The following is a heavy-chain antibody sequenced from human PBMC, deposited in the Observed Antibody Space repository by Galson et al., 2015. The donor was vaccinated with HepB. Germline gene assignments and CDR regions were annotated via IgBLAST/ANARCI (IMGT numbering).Heavy chain of an antibody. CDR1: GLIFSDYL. V-gene: IGHV3-33*06. CDR3: AKESDSFDI. CDR2: IWKDGDNE. J-gene: IGHJ3*02. Sequence: SLRLSCAASGLIFSDYLFHWVRQAPGKGLEWVALIWKDGDNEYYADSVKGRFTISRDNSKNTLYLQMDSLIPGDTAVYYCAKESDSFDIWGQGTMVTVSS.